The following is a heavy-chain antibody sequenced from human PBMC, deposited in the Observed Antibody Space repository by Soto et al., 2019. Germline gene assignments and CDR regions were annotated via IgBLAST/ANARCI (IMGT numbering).Heavy chain of an antibody. CDR2: IAYDGSNK. V-gene: IGHV3-30*18. J-gene: IGHJ5*02. CDR3: AKDNWISTSCYRLYNWFDP. Sequence: QVQLVESGGGVVQPGRSLRLSCVASGFTFSSYGMHWVRQAPGKGLEWVAVIAYDGSNKYYADSVKGRFTISRDNSKTTLYLQMKSLRAEDTAVYYCAKDNWISTSCYRLYNWFDPWGQGTLVTVSS. CDR1: GFTFSSYG. D-gene: IGHD2-2*01.